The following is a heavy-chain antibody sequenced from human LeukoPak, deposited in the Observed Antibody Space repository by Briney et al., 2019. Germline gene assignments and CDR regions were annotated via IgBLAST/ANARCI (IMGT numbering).Heavy chain of an antibody. V-gene: IGHV6-1*01. CDR3: ARTFVWYGGWSPTTPFDY. D-gene: IGHD6-19*01. CDR2: TYYRSKWYN. Sequence: SQTLSLTRAISGDSVSSNSAAWNWIRQSPSRGLEWLGRTYYRSKWYNDYAVSVKSRITINPDTSKNQFSLQLNSVTPEDTAVYYCARTFVWYGGWSPTTPFDYWGQGTLVTVSS. J-gene: IGHJ4*02. CDR1: GDSVSSNSAA.